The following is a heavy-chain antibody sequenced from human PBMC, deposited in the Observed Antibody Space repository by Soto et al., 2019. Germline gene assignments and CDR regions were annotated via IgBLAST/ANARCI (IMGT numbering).Heavy chain of an antibody. J-gene: IGHJ4*02. CDR2: MNPNSGNT. CDR1: GYTFTSYD. D-gene: IGHD3-22*01. Sequence: GASVKVSCKASGYTFTSYDINWVRQATGQGLEWMGWMNPNSGNTGYAQKFQGRVTMTRNTSISTAYMELSSLRSEDTAVYYCARGHSSGYYVDFDYWGQGTLVTVSS. V-gene: IGHV1-8*01. CDR3: ARGHSSGYYVDFDY.